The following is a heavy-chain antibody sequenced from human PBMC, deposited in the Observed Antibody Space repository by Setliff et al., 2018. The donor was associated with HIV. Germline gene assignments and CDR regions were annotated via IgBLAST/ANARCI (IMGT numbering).Heavy chain of an antibody. J-gene: IGHJ1*01. V-gene: IGHV3-9*01. CDR3: AKESVWKGFTHTHGYLEH. Sequence: GGSLRLSCAASGFTFDDYPMHWVRQAPGKGLEWVSGISWNSFSLGYADSVKGRFTISRDNAKNSLYLQMNSLRAEDTALYYCAKESVWKGFTHTHGYLEHWGQGTLVTVSS. CDR1: GFTFDDYP. D-gene: IGHD3-16*01. CDR2: ISWNSFSL.